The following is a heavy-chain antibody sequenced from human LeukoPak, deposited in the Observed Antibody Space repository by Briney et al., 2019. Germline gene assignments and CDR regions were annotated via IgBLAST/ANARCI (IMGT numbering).Heavy chain of an antibody. CDR2: ISGSGTTT. D-gene: IGHD3-22*01. Sequence: PGGSLRLSCAASGFTFSSYAMSWVRQAPGKGLEWVSTISGSGTTTYYADSVKGRFTISRDNSKNTLYLQMNSPRAEDTAVYYCTKRPVVVITTPYFDYWGQGTLVTVSS. CDR1: GFTFSSYA. V-gene: IGHV3-23*01. J-gene: IGHJ4*02. CDR3: TKRPVVVITTPYFDY.